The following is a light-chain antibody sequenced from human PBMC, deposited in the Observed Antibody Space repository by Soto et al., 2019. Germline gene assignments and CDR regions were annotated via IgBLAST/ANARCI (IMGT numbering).Light chain of an antibody. CDR1: QTVSSVY. V-gene: IGKV3D-20*01. Sequence: EIVLTQSPGTLSLPPGERAILSCGASQTVSSVYLAWYQQKPGLAPRLLIYDAYSRATGIPDRFSGSGSGTDFTLTISRLEPEDFAVYYCQHYDSPPYTFGQGTKLEIK. CDR2: DAY. J-gene: IGKJ2*01. CDR3: QHYDSPPYT.